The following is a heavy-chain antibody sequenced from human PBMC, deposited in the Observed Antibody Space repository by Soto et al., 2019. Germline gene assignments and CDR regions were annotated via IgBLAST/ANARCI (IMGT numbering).Heavy chain of an antibody. J-gene: IGHJ4*02. CDR2: IHYSGTT. V-gene: IGHV4-59*01. Sequence: SETRSLTCTVSGTSISSYYWSWIRQPPGKGLEWIANIHYSGTTNYNPSLASRVTLSVDTSKNQFSLKMTSVTAADRAMYFCARYNSYAIDYWGRGTLVTVSS. CDR3: ARYNSYAIDY. CDR1: GTSISSYY. D-gene: IGHD2-8*01.